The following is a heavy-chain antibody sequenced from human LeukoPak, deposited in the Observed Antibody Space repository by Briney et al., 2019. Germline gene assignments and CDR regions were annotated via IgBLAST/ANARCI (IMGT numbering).Heavy chain of an antibody. V-gene: IGHV1-24*01. Sequence: ASVKVSCKVSGYTLTELSMHWVRQAPGKGLEWMGGFDPEDGETIYAQKFQGRVTMTEDTSTDTAYMELSSLRSEDTAVYYCARVHEAGNPTRYYYYYYGMDVWGQGTTVTVSS. CDR1: GYTLTELS. J-gene: IGHJ6*02. CDR2: FDPEDGET. D-gene: IGHD6-13*01. CDR3: ARVHEAGNPTRYYYYYYGMDV.